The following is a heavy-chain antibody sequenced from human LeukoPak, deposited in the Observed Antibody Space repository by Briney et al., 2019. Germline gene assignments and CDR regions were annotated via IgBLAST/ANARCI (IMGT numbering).Heavy chain of an antibody. CDR1: GGSISSYY. V-gene: IGHV4-59*01. D-gene: IGHD2-21*01. CDR2: SGST. J-gene: IGHJ6*03. Sequence: SETLSLTCTVSGGSISSYYWSWIRQPPGKGLEWIGYSGSTNYNPSLKSRVTISVDTSKNQFSLKLSSVTAADTAAYYCAIAPRYYYMDVWGKGTTVTISS. CDR3: AIAPRYYYMDV.